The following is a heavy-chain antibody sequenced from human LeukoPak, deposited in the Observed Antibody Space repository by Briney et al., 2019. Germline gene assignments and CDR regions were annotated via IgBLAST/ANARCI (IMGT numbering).Heavy chain of an antibody. CDR3: ARARSSGWYDSDY. CDR2: ISSRSTYT. Sequence: GGSLRLSCAASGFTFSSYAMNWVRQATGKGLEWVSSISSRSTYTYYADSVKGRFTISRDNAKNSQYLQMNSLRAEDTAVYYCARARSSGWYDSDYWGQGTLVTVSS. D-gene: IGHD6-19*01. J-gene: IGHJ4*02. V-gene: IGHV3-21*01. CDR1: GFTFSSYA.